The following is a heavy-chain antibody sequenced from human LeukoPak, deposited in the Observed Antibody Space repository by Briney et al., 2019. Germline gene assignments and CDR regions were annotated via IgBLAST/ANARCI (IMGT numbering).Heavy chain of an antibody. Sequence: GGCLRLSCAASGFTFSSYAMSWVRQAPGKGLEWGSAISGSGGSTYYADSVKGRFTISRDNSKNTLYLQMNSLRAEDTAVYYCAKAPRRDGYLGYWGQGTLVTVSS. V-gene: IGHV3-23*01. CDR1: GFTFSSYA. CDR3: AKAPRRDGYLGY. CDR2: ISGSGGST. J-gene: IGHJ4*02. D-gene: IGHD5-24*01.